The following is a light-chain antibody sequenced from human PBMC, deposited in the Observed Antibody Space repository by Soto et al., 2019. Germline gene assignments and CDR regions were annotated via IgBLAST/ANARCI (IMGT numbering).Light chain of an antibody. CDR2: DNN. V-gene: IGLV1-44*01. Sequence: QLVLTQPPSASGTPGQRVSISCSGSNSNIGSNAVNWYQQVPERAPKLLVYDNNQRPSGVPDRLSGSKSGTSASLAISGLQSEDEADYYCAAWDDRLKAVVFGGGTKVTVL. J-gene: IGLJ3*02. CDR1: NSNIGSNA. CDR3: AAWDDRLKAVV.